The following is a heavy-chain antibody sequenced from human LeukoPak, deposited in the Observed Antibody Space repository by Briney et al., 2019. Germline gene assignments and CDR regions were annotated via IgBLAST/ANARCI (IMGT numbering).Heavy chain of an antibody. Sequence: SETLSLTCTVSGGSISSYYWSWIRQPPGKGLEWIGYIYYSGSTNYNPPLKSRVTISVDTSKNQFSLKLSSVTAADTAVYYCARFGGAFDYWGQGTLVTVSS. CDR1: GGSISSYY. J-gene: IGHJ4*02. CDR3: ARFGGAFDY. V-gene: IGHV4-59*01. CDR2: IYYSGST. D-gene: IGHD3-10*01.